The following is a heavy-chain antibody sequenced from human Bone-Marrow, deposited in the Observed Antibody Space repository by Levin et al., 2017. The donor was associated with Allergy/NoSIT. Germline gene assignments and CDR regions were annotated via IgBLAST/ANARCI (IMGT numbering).Heavy chain of an antibody. CDR2: IYYSGTT. CDR3: ARQQGIQLWGFYDY. V-gene: IGHV4-59*08. J-gene: IGHJ4*02. Sequence: TSETLSLTCAVSDGSMSSYYWSWIRQPPGKGLEWIGYIYYSGTTNYNPSLKSRVTISVDTSKNEFSLQLSSVTAADTAVYYCARQQGIQLWGFYDYWGQGTLVTVSS. D-gene: IGHD5-18*01. CDR1: DGSMSSYY.